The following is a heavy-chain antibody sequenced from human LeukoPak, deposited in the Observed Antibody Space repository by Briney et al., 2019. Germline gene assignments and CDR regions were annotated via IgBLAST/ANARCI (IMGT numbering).Heavy chain of an antibody. Sequence: ASVKVSCAASGYTFTAYYMHWVRQAPGHGVECMGGIKPNSGGAKSTQKIHGRVTTTRDTSITTDYMELSRLRSDDTAVYYWARDCGGDYRPAYYFDYWGQGTLVTVSS. CDR3: ARDCGGDYRPAYYFDY. CDR1: GYTFTAYY. V-gene: IGHV1-2*02. CDR2: IKPNSGGA. J-gene: IGHJ4*02. D-gene: IGHD2-21*02.